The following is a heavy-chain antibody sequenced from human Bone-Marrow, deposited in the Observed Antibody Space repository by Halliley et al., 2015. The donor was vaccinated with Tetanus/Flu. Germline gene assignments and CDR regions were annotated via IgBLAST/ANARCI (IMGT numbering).Heavy chain of an antibody. CDR3: ATHYDFWSGYFYY. D-gene: IGHD3-3*01. Sequence: TASGLSFSRYGMHWVRQAPGKGLEWVAHTSYDESNKYYADSVKGRFTISRDNSKNTLYLQMDSLRAEDTAMYYCATHYDFWSGYFYYWGQGTLVTVSS. CDR1: GLSFSRYG. CDR2: TSYDESNK. J-gene: IGHJ4*02. V-gene: IGHV3-30*03.